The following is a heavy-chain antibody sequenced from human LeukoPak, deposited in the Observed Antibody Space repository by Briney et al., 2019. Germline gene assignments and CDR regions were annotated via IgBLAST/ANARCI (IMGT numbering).Heavy chain of an antibody. D-gene: IGHD6-19*01. Sequence: PSETLSLTCTVSGGSISIYYWSWIRQPPGKGLEWIGYIYYSGSTNYNPSLKSRVTISVDTSKNQFSLKLSSVTAADTAVYYCARVAVAGTNYFDYWGQGTLVTVSS. V-gene: IGHV4-59*01. CDR1: GGSISIYY. CDR3: ARVAVAGTNYFDY. CDR2: IYYSGST. J-gene: IGHJ4*02.